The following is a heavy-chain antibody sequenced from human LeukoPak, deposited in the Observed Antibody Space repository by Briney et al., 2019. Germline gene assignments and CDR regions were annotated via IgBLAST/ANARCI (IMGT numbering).Heavy chain of an antibody. CDR1: GFTFSSYA. J-gene: IGHJ4*02. CDR3: AKDYSGSYYVGDVVDY. V-gene: IGHV3-23*01. CDR2: ISGSGGST. D-gene: IGHD1-26*01. Sequence: GGSLRLSCAASGFTFSSYAMSWVRQAPGKGLEWVSAISGSGGSTYYADSVKGRFTISRDNSKNTLYLQMNSLRAEDTAVYYCAKDYSGSYYVGDVVDYWGQGTLVTVSS.